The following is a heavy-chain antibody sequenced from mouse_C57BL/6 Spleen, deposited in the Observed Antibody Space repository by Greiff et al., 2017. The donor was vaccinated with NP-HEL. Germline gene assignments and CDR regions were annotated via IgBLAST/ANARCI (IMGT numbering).Heavy chain of an antibody. CDR3: ARSGTVVAYYAMDY. CDR2: IYPGSGNT. D-gene: IGHD1-1*01. CDR1: GYSFTSYY. Sequence: QVQLQQSGPELVKPGASVKISCKASGYSFTSYYIHWVKQRPGQGLEWIGWIYPGSGNTKYNEKFKGKATLTADTSSSTAYMQLSSLTSEDSAVYYCARSGTVVAYYAMDYWGQGTSVTVSS. J-gene: IGHJ4*01. V-gene: IGHV1-66*01.